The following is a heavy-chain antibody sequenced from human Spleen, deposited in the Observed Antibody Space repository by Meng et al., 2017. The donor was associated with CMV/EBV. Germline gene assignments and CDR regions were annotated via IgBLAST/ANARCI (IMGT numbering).Heavy chain of an antibody. Sequence: GSLRLSCAVYGGSFSGYYWSWIRQPPGKGLEWIGEINHSGSTNYNPSLKSRVTISVDTSKNQFSLKLSSVTAADTAMYYCARDRVGGFYVDYWGPGTLVTVSS. D-gene: IGHD3-10*01. CDR2: INHSGST. CDR3: ARDRVGGFYVDY. V-gene: IGHV4-34*01. J-gene: IGHJ4*02. CDR1: GGSFSGYY.